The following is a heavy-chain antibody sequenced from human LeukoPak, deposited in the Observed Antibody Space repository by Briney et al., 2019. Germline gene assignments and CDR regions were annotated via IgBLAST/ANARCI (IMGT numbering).Heavy chain of an antibody. CDR1: GGSISSAIYQ. J-gene: IGHJ4*02. D-gene: IGHD6-13*01. V-gene: IGHV4-61*09. CDR2: IYRGST. CDR3: AGHAAISAAGTAPFYN. Sequence: KTSETLSLTCTVSGGSISSAIYQWSWIRQPAGKGLEWIGYIYRGSTKYNPSLKSRVTISMDTSQNQISLKLISVTAADTAVYYCAGHAAISAAGTAPFYNWGQGTLVTVSS.